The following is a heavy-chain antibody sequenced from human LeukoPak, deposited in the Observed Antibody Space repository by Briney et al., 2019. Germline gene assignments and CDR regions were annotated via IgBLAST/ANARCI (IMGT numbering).Heavy chain of an antibody. Sequence: GGSLRLSCAASGFTFSSYGMYWVRQAPGKGLEWVAFIRYDGSNKYYADSVKGRFTISRDNSKNTLYLQMNSLRAEDTAAYYCAKDLVGYYYDSSGYYPQDYWGQGTLVTVSS. CDR1: GFTFSSYG. CDR3: AKDLVGYYYDSSGYYPQDY. J-gene: IGHJ4*02. D-gene: IGHD3-22*01. V-gene: IGHV3-30*02. CDR2: IRYDGSNK.